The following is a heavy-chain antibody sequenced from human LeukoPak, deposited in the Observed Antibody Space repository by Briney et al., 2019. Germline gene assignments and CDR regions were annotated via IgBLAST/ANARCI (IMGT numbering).Heavy chain of an antibody. V-gene: IGHV3-21*01. Sequence: PGRSLRLSCAAAGFTFNHYGMHWVRLAPGKGLEWVSSIDTRNYETYYAGSVKGRFTISRDNARNSLFLQMRSLRSEDTAVYYCARDFRQNDFWSGFYFGGQGTLVTVSS. CDR1: GFTFNHYG. CDR2: IDTRNYET. D-gene: IGHD3-3*01. J-gene: IGHJ4*02. CDR3: ARDFRQNDFWSGFYF.